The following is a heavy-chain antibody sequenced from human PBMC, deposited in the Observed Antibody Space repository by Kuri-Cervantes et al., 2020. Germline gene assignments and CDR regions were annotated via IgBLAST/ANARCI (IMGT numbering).Heavy chain of an antibody. V-gene: IGHV3-30-3*01. J-gene: IGHJ6*02. CDR3: ARDREMATILDYYYCGMDV. Sequence: GESLKISCAASGFTFSSYAMHWVRQAPGKGLEWVAVISYDGSNKYYADSVKGRFTISRDNSKNTLYLQMNSLRAEDTAVYYCARDREMATILDYYYCGMDVWGQGTTVTVSS. CDR1: GFTFSSYA. CDR2: ISYDGSNK. D-gene: IGHD5-24*01.